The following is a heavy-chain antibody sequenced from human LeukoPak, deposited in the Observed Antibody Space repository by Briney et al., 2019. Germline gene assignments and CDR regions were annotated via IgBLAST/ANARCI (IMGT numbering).Heavy chain of an antibody. CDR3: AREGDGSSGRVAFDI. J-gene: IGHJ3*02. CDR1: GYTFTGYY. V-gene: IGHV1-2*06. CDR2: INPNSGGT. D-gene: IGHD6-19*01. Sequence: SVKVSCKASGYTFTGYYMHWVRQAPGQGLEWMGRINPNSGGTNYAQKFQGRVTMTRDTSISTAYMELSRLRSDDTAVYYCAREGDGSSGRVAFDIWGQGTMVTVSS.